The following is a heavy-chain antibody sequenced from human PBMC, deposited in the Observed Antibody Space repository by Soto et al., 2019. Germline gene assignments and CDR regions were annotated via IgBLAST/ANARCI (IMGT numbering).Heavy chain of an antibody. CDR3: ARARKGSGSDYYYHYGMDV. J-gene: IGHJ6*04. V-gene: IGHV4-59*12. Sequence: ASETLSLTCNVSGGSIYTYYWNWIRQSPGKGLEWIGYISDGGSTNYNPSLKSRVTISVDTSKKQVSLKLSSVTAADTAVYYCARARKGSGSDYYYHYGMDVWGKGTTVTVSS. D-gene: IGHD3-3*01. CDR2: ISDGGST. CDR1: GGSIYTYY.